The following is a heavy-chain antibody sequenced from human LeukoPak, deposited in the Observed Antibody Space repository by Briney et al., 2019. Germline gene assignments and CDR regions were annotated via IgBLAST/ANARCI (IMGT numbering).Heavy chain of an antibody. Sequence: PSETLSLTCTVSGGSISSGDYYWSWIRQPPGKGLECIGYIYYSGSTYYNPSLKSRVTISVDTSKNQFSLKLSSVTAADTAVYYCARTYDSSGYSFDYWGQGTLVTVSS. CDR2: IYYSGST. CDR3: ARTYDSSGYSFDY. V-gene: IGHV4-30-4*01. CDR1: GGSISSGDYY. D-gene: IGHD3-22*01. J-gene: IGHJ4*02.